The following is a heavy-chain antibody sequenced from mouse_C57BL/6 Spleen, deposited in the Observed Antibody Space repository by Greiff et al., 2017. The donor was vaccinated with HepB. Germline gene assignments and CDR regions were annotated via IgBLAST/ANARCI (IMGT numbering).Heavy chain of an antibody. CDR1: GYAFTNYL. CDR3: ARSGYSYFDY. V-gene: IGHV1-54*01. D-gene: IGHD2-3*01. CDR2: INPGSGGT. J-gene: IGHJ2*01. Sequence: QVQLKQSGAELVRPGTSVKVSCKASGYAFTNYLIEWVKQRPGQGLEWIGVINPGSGGTNYNEKFKGKATLTADKSSSTAYMQLSSLTSEDSAVYFCARSGYSYFDYWGQGTTLTVSS.